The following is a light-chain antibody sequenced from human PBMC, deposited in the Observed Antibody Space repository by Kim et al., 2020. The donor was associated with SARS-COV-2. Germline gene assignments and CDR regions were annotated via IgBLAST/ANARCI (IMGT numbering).Light chain of an antibody. J-gene: IGLJ2*01. CDR1: NIGSKG. CDR3: QVWDSSSDHVV. Sequence: APGTTARITCGGNNIGSKGVHWYQQKPGQAPVLVIYYDSDRPSGIPERFSGSNSGNTATLTISRVEAGDEADYYCQVWDSSSDHVVFGGGTQLTVL. CDR2: YDS. V-gene: IGLV3-21*04.